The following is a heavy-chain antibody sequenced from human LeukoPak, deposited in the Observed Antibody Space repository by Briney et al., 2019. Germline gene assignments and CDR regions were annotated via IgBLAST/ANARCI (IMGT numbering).Heavy chain of an antibody. CDR2: INPNSGGT. D-gene: IGHD1-14*01. CDR1: EYAFTGYY. J-gene: IGHJ4*02. Sequence: ASVKVSCKASEYAFTGYYIHWVRQALGQGPEWMGWINPNSGGTKYAQKFQGRVTMTRDTSISTAYMELSRLSSDDTAVYYCARDLTTLNYFDYWGQGTLVTVSS. V-gene: IGHV1-2*02. CDR3: ARDLTTLNYFDY.